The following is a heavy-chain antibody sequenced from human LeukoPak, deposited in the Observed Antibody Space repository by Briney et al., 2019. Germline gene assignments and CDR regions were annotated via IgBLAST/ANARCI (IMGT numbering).Heavy chain of an antibody. CDR2: MNPNSDNT. J-gene: IGHJ4*02. V-gene: IGHV1-8*01. CDR1: GYTFTSYD. CDR3: ARDGITGTQGGFDY. Sequence: GASVKVSCKASGYTFTSYDINWVRQATGQGLEWMGWMNPNSDNTGYAQKFQGRVTMTRDTSTSTVYMELSSLRSDDTAVYYCARDGITGTQGGFDYWGQGTLVTVSS. D-gene: IGHD1-20*01.